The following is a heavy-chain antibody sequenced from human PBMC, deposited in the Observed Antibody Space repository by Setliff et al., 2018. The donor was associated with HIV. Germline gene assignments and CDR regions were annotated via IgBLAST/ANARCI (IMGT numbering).Heavy chain of an antibody. CDR1: GLSLSTSGVG. V-gene: IGHV2-5*01. CDR3: AYSGRQLRGPYFDF. J-gene: IGHJ4*02. CDR2: IYWNNNK. Sequence: GSGPTLVNPTQTLTLTCTFSGLSLSTSGVGVGWIRQSPGKALEWLAFIYWNNNKHYSTSLKSRLTVTKDTSENRVVFTVTNMDPVDTATYYCAYSGRQLRGPYFDFWGQGTPVTVSS. D-gene: IGHD1-1*01.